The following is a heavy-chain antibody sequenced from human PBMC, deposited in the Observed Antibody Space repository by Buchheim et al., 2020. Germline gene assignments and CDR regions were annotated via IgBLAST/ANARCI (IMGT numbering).Heavy chain of an antibody. D-gene: IGHD3-22*01. J-gene: IGHJ5*02. CDR2: IYHGGST. CDR1: GGSISSTIW. CDR3: AKSLSENYLETSGYYSGHWFDP. Sequence: QVQLQESGPGLVKPSGTLSLTCAVSGGSISSTIWWSWVRQPPGKGLEWIGEIYHGGSTNYNPSLKSRVTISVGKSKNQFSLKLSSITAADTAVCYCAKSLSENYLETSGYYSGHWFDPWGQGTL. V-gene: IGHV4-4*02.